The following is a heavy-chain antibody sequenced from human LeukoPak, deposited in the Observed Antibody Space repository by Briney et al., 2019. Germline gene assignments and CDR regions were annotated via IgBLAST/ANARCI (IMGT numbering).Heavy chain of an antibody. Sequence: GGSLRLSCAASGFTFSSFQMTWVRQAPGKGLEWVSYIGGGDSQIFYADSVKGRFTISRDNAENSLNLQMNNLRPEDTAMYYCVRPLFGAISPGYWGQGTLVTVSS. CDR3: VRPLFGAISPGY. CDR1: GFTFSSFQ. V-gene: IGHV3-48*03. CDR2: IGGGDSQI. D-gene: IGHD3-10*01. J-gene: IGHJ4*02.